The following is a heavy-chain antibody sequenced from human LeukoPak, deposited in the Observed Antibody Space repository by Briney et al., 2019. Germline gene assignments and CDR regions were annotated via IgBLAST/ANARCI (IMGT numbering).Heavy chain of an antibody. J-gene: IGHJ4*02. D-gene: IGHD2-15*01. CDR1: GLTFSSYS. V-gene: IGHV3-21*01. CDR3: ARDSYCSGGSCYCLFDY. CDR2: ISSSSSYI. Sequence: GGSLRLSCAASGLTFSSYSMNWVRQAPGKGLEWVSSISSSSSYIYYADSVKGRFTISRDNAKNSLYLQMNSLRAEDTAVYYCARDSYCSGGSCYCLFDYWGQGTLVTVSS.